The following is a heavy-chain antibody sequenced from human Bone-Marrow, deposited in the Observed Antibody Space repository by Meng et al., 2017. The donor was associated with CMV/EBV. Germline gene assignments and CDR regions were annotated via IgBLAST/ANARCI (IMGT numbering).Heavy chain of an antibody. Sequence: SVKVSCKASGGTFSSYTISWVRQAPGQGLEWMGRIIPILGIANYAQKFQGRVTITADKSTSTAYMELSSLRSEDTAVYYCASITGTTSNWFDPWGQGTLVTFSS. V-gene: IGHV1-69*02. CDR1: GGTFSSYT. D-gene: IGHD1-7*01. J-gene: IGHJ5*02. CDR2: IIPILGIA. CDR3: ASITGTTSNWFDP.